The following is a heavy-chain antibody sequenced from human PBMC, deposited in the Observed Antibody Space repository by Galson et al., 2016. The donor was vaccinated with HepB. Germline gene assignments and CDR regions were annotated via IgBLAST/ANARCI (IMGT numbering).Heavy chain of an antibody. D-gene: IGHD2-2*01. CDR2: INHSGST. CDR1: GGSFSGYY. V-gene: IGHV4-34*01. Sequence: TLSLTCAVYGGSFSGYYWSWIRQPPGKGLEWNGEINHSGSTNYSPSLMSRVTTSVDTSQNQFSLKLTSMTAADTAVYYCARGGFAEIPAADRVWGQGTLVTVSS. J-gene: IGHJ4*02. CDR3: ARGGFAEIPAADRV.